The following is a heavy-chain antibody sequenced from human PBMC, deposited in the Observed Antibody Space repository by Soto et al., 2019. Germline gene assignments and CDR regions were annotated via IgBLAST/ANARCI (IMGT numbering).Heavy chain of an antibody. J-gene: IGHJ5*02. V-gene: IGHV4-39*01. CDR3: ARPKTIGAAAGKGWFDP. CDR2: IYYSGST. D-gene: IGHD6-13*01. Sequence: SETLSLTCTVSGGSISSSSYYWGWIRQPPGKGLERIGSIYYSGSTYYNTSLKSRVTISVDTSKNQFSLKLSSVTAADMAMYYCARPKTIGAAAGKGWFDPWGQGTLVT. CDR1: GGSISSSSYY.